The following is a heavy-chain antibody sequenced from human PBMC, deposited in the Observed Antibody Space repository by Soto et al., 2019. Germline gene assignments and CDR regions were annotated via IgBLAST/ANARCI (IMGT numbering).Heavy chain of an antibody. Sequence: QITLKESGPTLVKPTQTLTLTCTFSGFSLSTSGVGVGWIRQPPGKALEWLALIYWDGDKRYSPSLTSRLTITKDTPKNQVVLTLANMDPVDTATYYCAHTHYFALGSYSTVWGHWGQGTLVTVSS. CDR3: AHTHYFALGSYSTVWGH. CDR1: GFSLSTSGVG. D-gene: IGHD3-10*01. V-gene: IGHV2-5*02. J-gene: IGHJ4*02. CDR2: IYWDGDK.